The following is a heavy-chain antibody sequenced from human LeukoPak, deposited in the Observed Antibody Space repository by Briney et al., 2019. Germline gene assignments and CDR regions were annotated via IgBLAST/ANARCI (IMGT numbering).Heavy chain of an antibody. V-gene: IGHV4-59*01. CDR2: IYYSGST. CDR3: ARLRRWFDP. Sequence: SETLSLTCTVSGGSISSYYWSWIRQPPGKGLEWIGYIYYSGSTNYNPSLKSRVTISVDTSKNQFSLKLSSVTAADTAVYYCARLRRWFDPLGQGTLVTVSS. J-gene: IGHJ5*02. CDR1: GGSISSYY.